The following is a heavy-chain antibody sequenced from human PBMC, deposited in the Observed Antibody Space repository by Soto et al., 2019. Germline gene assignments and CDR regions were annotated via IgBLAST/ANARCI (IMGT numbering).Heavy chain of an antibody. D-gene: IGHD1-7*01. J-gene: IGHJ4*02. V-gene: IGHV4-4*02. CDR2: IYRTGST. Sequence: QVQLQESGPGLVKPSGTLSLTCAVSGGSFTSNNWWTWVRQPPGQGLEWIGEIYRTGSTNYNPSLKSRVTISLDKSENHFSLKVTSLPAADTAVYYCASRDPGTSVDYWGQGTLVTVSS. CDR3: ASRDPGTSVDY. CDR1: GGSFTSNNW.